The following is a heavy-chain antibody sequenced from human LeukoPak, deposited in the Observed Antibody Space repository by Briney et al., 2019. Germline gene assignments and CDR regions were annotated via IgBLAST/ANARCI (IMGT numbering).Heavy chain of an antibody. CDR2: ISYDGSNK. V-gene: IGHV3-30*14. J-gene: IGHJ4*02. D-gene: IGHD6-19*01. CDR3: ARDRTSSGWFRDLDY. Sequence: GGSLRLSCAASGFTFSSYAMHWVRQAPGKGLEWVAVISYDGSNKYYADSVKGRFTISRDNSKNTLYLQMNSLRAEDTAVYYCARDRTSSGWFRDLDYWGQGTLVTVSS. CDR1: GFTFSSYA.